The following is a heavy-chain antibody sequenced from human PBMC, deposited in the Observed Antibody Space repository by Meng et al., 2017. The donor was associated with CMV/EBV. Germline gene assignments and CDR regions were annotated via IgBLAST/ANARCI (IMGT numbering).Heavy chain of an antibody. CDR3: ATRSISYRAEYYLQ. CDR1: GGSFSGSY. J-gene: IGHJ1*01. CDR2: INNSGGT. Sequence: GSLRLSCVVYGGSFSGSYWNWIRQSPGKGLEWIGEINNSGGTYYNPSLETRVAISIDTSKKQFSLKLNSVTAADSAVYYCATRSISYRAEYYLQWGKAPWSPSPQ. D-gene: IGHD3-10*01. V-gene: IGHV4-34*01.